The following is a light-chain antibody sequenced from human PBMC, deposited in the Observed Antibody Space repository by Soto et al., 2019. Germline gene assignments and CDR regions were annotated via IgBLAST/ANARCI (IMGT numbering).Light chain of an antibody. CDR1: QGIGST. Sequence: MTQSPATLSVSPGECATLSCRASQGIGSTLAWYQHKPGQTPRLLIYDASTRATGVPARFSGSGSGTEFTLTISSLQSEDFAVYYCQQHNNWPWTFGQGTKVDIK. CDR3: QQHNNWPWT. V-gene: IGKV3-15*01. J-gene: IGKJ1*01. CDR2: DAS.